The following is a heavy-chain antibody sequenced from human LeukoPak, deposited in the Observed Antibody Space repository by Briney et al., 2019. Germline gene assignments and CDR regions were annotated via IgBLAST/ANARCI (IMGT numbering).Heavy chain of an antibody. J-gene: IGHJ4*02. D-gene: IGHD2-21*01. CDR2: IWYDGSNK. CDR3: ATDNLVS. Sequence: PGRSLRLSCAASGFTISSYGMHWVRQAPGKGLEWVAIIWYDGSNKYYADSVRGRFSISRDNSKNTLFLQMNSLTAEDTAVYYCATDNLVSWGQGTLVTVSS. CDR1: GFTISSYG. V-gene: IGHV3-33*01.